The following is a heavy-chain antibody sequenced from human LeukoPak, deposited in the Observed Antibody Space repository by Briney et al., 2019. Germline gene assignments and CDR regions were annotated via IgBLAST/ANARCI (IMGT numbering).Heavy chain of an antibody. Sequence: HPGGSLRLSCAASGFTFSTDVMSWVRQAPGKGLECVSAISGSGGNTYYADSVKGRFTISRDNSKNMLYLQMNSLRAEDTAVYYCAKVSGRIQIWPQPFGDGMDVWGQGTTVTVSS. J-gene: IGHJ6*02. V-gene: IGHV3-23*01. CDR3: AKVSGRIQIWPQPFGDGMDV. CDR1: GFTFSTDV. CDR2: ISGSGGNT. D-gene: IGHD3-10*01.